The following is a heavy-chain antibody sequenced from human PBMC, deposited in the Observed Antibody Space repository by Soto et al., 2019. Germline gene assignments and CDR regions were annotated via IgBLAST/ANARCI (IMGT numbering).Heavy chain of an antibody. V-gene: IGHV3-48*03. J-gene: IGHJ6*02. CDR3: ARDTPRDGMDV. CDR1: GFTFSSYE. CDR2: ITTSGNTI. Sequence: PGGSLRLSCAASGFTFSSYEMNWVRQAPGKGLEWVSYITTSGNTIYYADSVRGRFTISRDNAKNSLFLQMISLTAEDTAVYYCARDTPRDGMDVWGQGTTVTVSS.